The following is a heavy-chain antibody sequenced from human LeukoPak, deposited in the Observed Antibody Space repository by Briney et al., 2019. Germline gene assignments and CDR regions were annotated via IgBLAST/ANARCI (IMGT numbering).Heavy chain of an antibody. Sequence: AGGSLRLSCAVSGFSFTNFWMSWVRQAPGRGLEWVTNIRPEGNEKYHVESVKGRFTISRDNTKNLLFLQMNGLRVEDTAVYYCARGDAFSGDHWGQGTLVTVSS. V-gene: IGHV3-7*04. CDR2: IRPEGNEK. CDR1: GFSFTNFW. J-gene: IGHJ4*02. CDR3: ARGDAFSGDH.